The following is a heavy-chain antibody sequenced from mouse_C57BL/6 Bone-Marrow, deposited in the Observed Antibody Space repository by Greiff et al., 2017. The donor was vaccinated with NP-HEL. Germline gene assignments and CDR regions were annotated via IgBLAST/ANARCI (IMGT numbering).Heavy chain of an antibody. Sequence: SGAELVRPGASVKLSCTASGFHIKDDYMHWVKQRPEQGLEWLGWIDPENGDTEYASKFQGKATITADTSSNTAYLQLSSLTSEDTAVYYCTTAGRYCWGQGTLVTVSA. CDR2: IDPENGDT. D-gene: IGHD1-1*01. CDR3: TTAGRYC. J-gene: IGHJ3*01. CDR1: GFHIKDDY. V-gene: IGHV14-4*01.